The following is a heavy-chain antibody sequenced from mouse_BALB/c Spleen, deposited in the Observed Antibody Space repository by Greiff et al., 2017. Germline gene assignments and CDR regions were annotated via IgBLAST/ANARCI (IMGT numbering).Heavy chain of an antibody. CDR2: IDTSDSYT. J-gene: IGHJ3*01. D-gene: IGHD2-4*01. CDR3: AGYDYDGAWFAY. V-gene: IGHV1-69*01. CDR1: GYTFTDYW. Sequence: QVQLQQPGAELVMPGASVKMSCKASGYTFTDYWMHWVKQRPGQGLEWIGAIDTSDSYTSYNQKFKGKATLTVDESSSTAYMQLSSLTSEDSAVYYCAGYDYDGAWFAYWGQGTLVTVSA.